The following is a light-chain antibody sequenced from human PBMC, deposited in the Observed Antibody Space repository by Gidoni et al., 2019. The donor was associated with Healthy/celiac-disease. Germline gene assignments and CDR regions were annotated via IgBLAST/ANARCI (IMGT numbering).Light chain of an antibody. CDR1: QGISSY. CDR3: QQLNSYPRIT. Sequence: DIQLTQSPSFLSASVGDRVTIPCRASQGISSYLALYQQKPGKAPKLLIYAASTLQSGVPPRFSGSGSGTEFTLTISSLQPEDFATYYCQQLNSYPRITFGQGTRLEIK. J-gene: IGKJ5*01. V-gene: IGKV1-9*01. CDR2: AAS.